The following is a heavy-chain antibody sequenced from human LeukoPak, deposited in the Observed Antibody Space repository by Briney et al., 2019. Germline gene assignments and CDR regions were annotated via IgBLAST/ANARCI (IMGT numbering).Heavy chain of an antibody. CDR2: INPSGGST. V-gene: IGHV1-46*01. J-gene: IGHJ4*02. CDR1: GYTFTSYY. D-gene: IGHD3-9*01. CDR3: ARSYYDILTGYSYPYY. Sequence: ASVKVSCKASGYTFTSYYMHWVRQAPGQGLEWMGIINPSGGSTSYAQKFQGRVTMTRDTSTSTVYMELSSLRSEDTAVYYCARSYYDILTGYSYPYYWGQGTLVTVSS.